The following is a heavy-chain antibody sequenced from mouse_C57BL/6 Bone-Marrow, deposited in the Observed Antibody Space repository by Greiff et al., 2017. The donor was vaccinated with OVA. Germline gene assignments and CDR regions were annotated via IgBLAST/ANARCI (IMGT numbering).Heavy chain of an antibody. Sequence: EVQVVESGEGLVKPGGSLKLSCAASGFTFSSYAMSWVRQTPEKRLEWVAYISSGGDYIYYADTVKGRFTISRDNARNTLYLQMSSLKSEDTAMYYCTRGGLLSYWYFDVWGTGTTVTVSS. J-gene: IGHJ1*03. CDR1: GFTFSSYA. D-gene: IGHD2-3*01. CDR2: ISSGGDYI. V-gene: IGHV5-9-1*02. CDR3: TRGGLLSYWYFDV.